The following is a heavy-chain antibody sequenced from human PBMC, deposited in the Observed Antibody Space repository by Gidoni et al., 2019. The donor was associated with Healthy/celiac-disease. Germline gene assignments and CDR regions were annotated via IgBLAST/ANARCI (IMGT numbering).Heavy chain of an antibody. D-gene: IGHD2-8*02. CDR1: GYTLTELS. J-gene: IGHJ4*02. V-gene: IGHV1-24*01. CDR2: FDPEDGEK. Sequence: QLQLLQSGAELKKPGASVKVPCKVSGYTLTELSMHWVRLARGKGLEWMGGFDPEDGEKIYRQKYQGRVTKTEDTTTNKDYMELSSLRTEDTGVDYWATSEPTSGVIFFDYWGQGTLVTVSS. CDR3: ATSEPTSGVIFFDY.